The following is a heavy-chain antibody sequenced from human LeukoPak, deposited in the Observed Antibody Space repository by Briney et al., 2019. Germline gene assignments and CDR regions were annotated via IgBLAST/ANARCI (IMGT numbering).Heavy chain of an antibody. Sequence: GGSLRLSCAASGFTFSNAWMSWVRQAPGKGLEWVGRIKSKNDGGTTDYAAPVKGRFTISRDDSKNTLYLQMNSLKTEDTAVYYCTTVDYWGQGTLVTVSS. CDR2: IKSKNDGGTT. CDR1: GFTFSNAW. CDR3: TTVDY. V-gene: IGHV3-15*01. J-gene: IGHJ4*02. D-gene: IGHD3-10*01.